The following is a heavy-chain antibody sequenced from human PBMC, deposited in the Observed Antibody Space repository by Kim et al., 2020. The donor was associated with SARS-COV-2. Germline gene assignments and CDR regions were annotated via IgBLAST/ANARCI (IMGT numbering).Heavy chain of an antibody. V-gene: IGHV1-18*01. CDR1: GYTFTSYG. J-gene: IGHJ4*02. CDR3: ARARITIFGVVIGADY. Sequence: ASVKVSCKASGYTFTSYGISWVRQAPGQGLEWMGWISAYNGNTNYAQKLQGRVTMTTDTSTSTAYMELRSLRSDDTAVYYCARARITIFGVVIGADYWGQGTLVTVSS. CDR2: ISAYNGNT. D-gene: IGHD3-3*01.